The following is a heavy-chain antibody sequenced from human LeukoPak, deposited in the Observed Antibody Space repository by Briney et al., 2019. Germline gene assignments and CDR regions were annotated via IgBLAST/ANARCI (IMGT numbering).Heavy chain of an antibody. D-gene: IGHD2-15*01. Sequence: SETLSLTCSVSGGSISSHYWSWIRQPPGKGLEWIGYIYYSGSTNYNPSLKSRVTISVDTSKNQFSLKLSSVTAADTAVYYCARAPPLGYCSGNRCYSMVWFDPWGQGTLVPVSS. J-gene: IGHJ5*02. CDR1: GGSISSHY. V-gene: IGHV4-59*11. CDR2: IYYSGST. CDR3: ARAPPLGYCSGNRCYSMVWFDP.